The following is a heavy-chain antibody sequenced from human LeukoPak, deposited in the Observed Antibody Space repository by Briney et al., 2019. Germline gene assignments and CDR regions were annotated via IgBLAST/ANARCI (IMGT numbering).Heavy chain of an antibody. CDR1: GYTFTSYD. V-gene: IGHV1-8*01. D-gene: IGHD2-15*01. Sequence: ASVKVSCKASGYTFTSYDINWVRQATGQGLEWMGWMNPNSGNTGYAQKFQGRGTMTRNTSISTAYMELSSLRSEDTAVYYCARGVKSADCSGGSCYFFWGQGTLVTVSS. J-gene: IGHJ4*02. CDR2: MNPNSGNT. CDR3: ARGVKSADCSGGSCYFF.